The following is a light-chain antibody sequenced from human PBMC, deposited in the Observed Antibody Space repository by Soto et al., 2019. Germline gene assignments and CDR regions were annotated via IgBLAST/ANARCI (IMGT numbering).Light chain of an antibody. J-gene: IGLJ2*01. CDR1: SGNIASNY. Sequence: NFKLTQPHSVSESPGKTITISCTRSSGNIASNYVQWYQQRPGGAPTIVIYDDDQRPSGVPDRFSGSIDSSSNSASLTISGLKTEDEADYHCQSYDGTTVVFGGGTKLTVL. CDR2: DDD. V-gene: IGLV6-57*04. CDR3: QSYDGTTVV.